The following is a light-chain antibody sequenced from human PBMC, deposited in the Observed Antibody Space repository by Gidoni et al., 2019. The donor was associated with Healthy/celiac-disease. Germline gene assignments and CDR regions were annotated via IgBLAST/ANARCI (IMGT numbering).Light chain of an antibody. J-gene: IGKJ5*01. V-gene: IGKV1-39*01. CDR3: QQCYSTLSIT. CDR1: QSISSY. CDR2: AAS. Sequence: DIQMTQSPSSLSASVGDRVTITCRASQSISSYLTWYQQKPGKAPKLLIYAASSLQSGVPSRFSGSGSGTDFTLTISSLQPEDFATYYCQQCYSTLSITFGQGTRLEIK.